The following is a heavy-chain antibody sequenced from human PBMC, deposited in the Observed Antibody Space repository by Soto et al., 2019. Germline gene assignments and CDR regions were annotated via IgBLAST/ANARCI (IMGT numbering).Heavy chain of an antibody. CDR2: IGNSNNPT. D-gene: IGHD2-15*01. V-gene: IGHV3-21*02. J-gene: IGHJ3*01. CDR1: GFTFSDYS. CDR3: AREEGYCNGGPCYRGAFDL. Sequence: EVQLVESGGGLVKPGGSPRLSCAASGFTFSDYSMLWVRQAPGKGLEWLAFIGNSNNPTFYADSVRGRFTISRDNPENSVYLQMNSLREEDTAVYFCAREEGYCNGGPCYRGAFDLWGQGTIVTVSS.